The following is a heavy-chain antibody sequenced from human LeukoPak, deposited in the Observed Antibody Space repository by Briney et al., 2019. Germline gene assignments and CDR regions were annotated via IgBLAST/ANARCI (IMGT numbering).Heavy chain of an antibody. V-gene: IGHV3-7*01. J-gene: IGHJ6*03. CDR2: IKQDGSEK. CDR3: ARGAAAAGTYYYYMDV. CDR1: GFTFSSYW. Sequence: GGSLRLSCAASGFTFSSYWMSWVRQAPGKGLEWVANIKQDGSEKYYVDSVKGRFTISRDNAKNSLYLQMNSLRAEDTAVYYCARGAAAAGTYYYYMDVWGKGTTVTVSS. D-gene: IGHD6-13*01.